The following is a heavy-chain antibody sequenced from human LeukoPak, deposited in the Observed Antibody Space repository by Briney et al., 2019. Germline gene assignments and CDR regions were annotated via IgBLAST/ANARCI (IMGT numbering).Heavy chain of an antibody. Sequence: PGESLKISCKGSGYSFTSYWIGWVRQMPGKGLEWMGIIYPGDSDTRYSPSFQGQVTISADKSISTAYLQWSSLKASDTAMYYCARKSLYSYGEVGAFDIWAKGQWSPSLQ. V-gene: IGHV5-51*03. J-gene: IGHJ3*02. D-gene: IGHD5-18*01. CDR2: IYPGDSDT. CDR1: GYSFTSYW. CDR3: ARKSLYSYGEVGAFDI.